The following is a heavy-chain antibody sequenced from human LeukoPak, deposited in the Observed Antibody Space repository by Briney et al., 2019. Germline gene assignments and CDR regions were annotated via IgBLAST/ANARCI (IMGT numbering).Heavy chain of an antibody. V-gene: IGHV4-38-2*02. CDR2: IYHSGST. D-gene: IGHD6-13*01. J-gene: IGHJ5*02. Sequence: SETLSLTCSVSGYSISSGYYWGWIRQPPGKGLEWIGSIYHSGSTYYNPSLKSRVTISVDTSKNQFSLKLSSVTAADTAVYYCARHTFRIAQVNWFDPWGQGTLVTVSS. CDR1: GYSISSGYY. CDR3: ARHTFRIAQVNWFDP.